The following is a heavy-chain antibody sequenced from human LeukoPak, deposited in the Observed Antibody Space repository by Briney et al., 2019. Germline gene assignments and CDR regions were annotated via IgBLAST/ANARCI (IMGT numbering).Heavy chain of an antibody. J-gene: IGHJ4*02. D-gene: IGHD6-13*01. Sequence: GGSLRLSCAASGFTFSTFGMYWVRQAPGKGLECVAVIWYDGSNDDYADSVKGRFTISRDNSKNTLYLQMNSLRAEDTAVYYCARGPSGRAAAGRGDYWGQGTLVTVSS. V-gene: IGHV3-33*01. CDR3: ARGPSGRAAAGRGDY. CDR2: IWYDGSND. CDR1: GFTFSTFG.